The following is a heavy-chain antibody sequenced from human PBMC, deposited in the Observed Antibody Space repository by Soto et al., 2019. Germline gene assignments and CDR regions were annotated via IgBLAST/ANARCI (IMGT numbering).Heavy chain of an antibody. J-gene: IGHJ6*02. V-gene: IGHV5-10-1*01. CDR1: GYSFTRYW. CDR2: IDPSDSYT. CDR3: ARYYYYYGMDV. Sequence: GESLKLSCTGSGYSFTRYWISWVRQMPGKGLEWMGRIDPSDSYTNYSPSFQGHVTISADKSISTAYLQWSSLKASDTAMYYCARYYYYYGMDVWGQGTTVTVSS.